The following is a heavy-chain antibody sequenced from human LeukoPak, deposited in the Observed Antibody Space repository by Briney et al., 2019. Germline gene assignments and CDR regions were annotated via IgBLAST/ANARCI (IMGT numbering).Heavy chain of an antibody. CDR2: IHNSRGT. J-gene: IGHJ4*02. CDR3: GKVGGNSNS. V-gene: IGHV4-31*03. Sequence: SETLSLTCTVSGGSISSGDYYWSWIRQPPGKGLEWIGSIHNSRGTSYNPSLESRLTISLDTSENQFFLKMSYVTAADTAMYYCGKVGGNSNSWGQGTLVTVSS. D-gene: IGHD4-23*01. CDR1: GGSISSGDYY.